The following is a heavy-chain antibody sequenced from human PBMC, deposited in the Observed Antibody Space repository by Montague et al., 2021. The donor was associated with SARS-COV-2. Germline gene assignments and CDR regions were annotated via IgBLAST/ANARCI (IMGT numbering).Heavy chain of an antibody. CDR2: TYYRSWWRS. Sequence: CAISGDSVSSTSASWYWIRQSPSRGLEWLGRTYYRSWWRSQYPGSLESRITISGDTSKNQFSLQLNSVTPEDTAVYYCASAFYGDHWAFDVWGQGTMVTASS. J-gene: IGHJ3*01. CDR1: GDSVSSTSAS. D-gene: IGHD3-3*02. V-gene: IGHV6-1*01. CDR3: ASAFYGDHWAFDV.